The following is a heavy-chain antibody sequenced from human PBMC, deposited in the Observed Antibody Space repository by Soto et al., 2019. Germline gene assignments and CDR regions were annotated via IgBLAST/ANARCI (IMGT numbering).Heavy chain of an antibody. J-gene: IGHJ6*02. Sequence: QPGGSLRLSCTASGFTFGDYAMSWVRQAPGKGLEWVGFIRSKAYGGTTEYAASVKGRFTISRDDSKSIAYLQMNSLKTEDTAVYYCTSLSGSYTTHYYYYYYGMDVWGQGTTVTVSS. CDR3: TSLSGSYTTHYYYYYYGMDV. V-gene: IGHV3-49*04. CDR1: GFTFGDYA. CDR2: IRSKAYGGTT. D-gene: IGHD1-26*01.